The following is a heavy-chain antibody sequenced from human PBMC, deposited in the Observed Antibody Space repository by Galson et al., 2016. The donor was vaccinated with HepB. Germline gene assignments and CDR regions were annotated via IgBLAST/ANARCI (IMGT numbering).Heavy chain of an antibody. J-gene: IGHJ4*02. CDR1: GFTFTNYD. CDR2: INIDGNSI. D-gene: IGHD3-10*01. Sequence: SLRLSCAASGFTFTNYDIHWVRQAPGTGLVWVSRINIDGNSITYADSVKGRFAISRDNAKNTVHLQMNSLRAEDTAVYYCTRDYYGSLDHWGRGTLVTVSS. V-gene: IGHV3-74*01. CDR3: TRDYYGSLDH.